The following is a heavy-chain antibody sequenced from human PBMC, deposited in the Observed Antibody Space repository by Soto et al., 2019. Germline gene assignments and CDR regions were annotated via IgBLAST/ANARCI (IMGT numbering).Heavy chain of an antibody. J-gene: IGHJ4*02. CDR3: AREIAVGGRAFDY. Sequence: ASVKVSCKASGYTFNTYFIHWVRQAPGQGLEWVGIINPSSDTTNYAQRFQGRLTMTRDTSTSTVYMDLSSLRSEDTAVYYCAREIAVGGRAFDYWGQRTLVTVSS. CDR1: GYTFNTYF. V-gene: IGHV1-46*02. D-gene: IGHD6-19*01. CDR2: INPSSDTT.